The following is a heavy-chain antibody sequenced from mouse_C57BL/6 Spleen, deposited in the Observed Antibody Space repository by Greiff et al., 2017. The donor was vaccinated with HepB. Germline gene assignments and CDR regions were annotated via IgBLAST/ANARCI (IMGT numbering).Heavy chain of an antibody. V-gene: IGHV14-1*01. J-gene: IGHJ4*01. Sequence: EVKLEESGAELVRPGASVKLSCTASGFNIKGYYMHWVKQRPEQGLEWIGRIDPEDGDTEYAPKFQGKATMTADTSSNTAYLQLSSLTSEDTAVYYCTGTTMVTMDYWGQGTSVTVSS. CDR2: IDPEDGDT. CDR3: TGTTMVTMDY. D-gene: IGHD2-1*01. CDR1: GFNIKGYY.